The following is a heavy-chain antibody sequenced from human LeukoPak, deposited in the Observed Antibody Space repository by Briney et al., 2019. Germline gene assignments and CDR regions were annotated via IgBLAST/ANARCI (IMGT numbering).Heavy chain of an antibody. CDR2: ISAYNGNT. D-gene: IGHD3-3*01. Sequence: ASVKVSCKASGYTFTSYGISWVRQAPGQGLEWMGWISAYNGNTNYAQKLQGRVTMTTDTSTSTAYMELRSLRSDDTAVYYCARLGVWSGYYSPPLYYYMDVWGKGTTVTVSS. J-gene: IGHJ6*03. V-gene: IGHV1-18*01. CDR3: ARLGVWSGYYSPPLYYYMDV. CDR1: GYTFTSYG.